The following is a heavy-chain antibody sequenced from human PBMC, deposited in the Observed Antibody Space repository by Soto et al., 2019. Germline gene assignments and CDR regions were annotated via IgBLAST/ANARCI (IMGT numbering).Heavy chain of an antibody. D-gene: IGHD3-16*01. CDR2: MYHSGTT. V-gene: IGHV4-38-2*02. CDR3: ARVAFGPIDY. J-gene: IGHJ4*02. Sequence: SETLSLTCTVSNYSISSGYYWGWIQQSPGEGLEWIVSMYHSGTTYYNPSLKSRVTISIDTSKNQFSLKLTSVTSADTAVYFCARVAFGPIDYWGQGTLVTVSS. CDR1: NYSISSGYY.